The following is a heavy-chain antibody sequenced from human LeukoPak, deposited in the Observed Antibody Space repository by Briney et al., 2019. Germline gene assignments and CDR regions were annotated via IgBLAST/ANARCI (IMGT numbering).Heavy chain of an antibody. Sequence: SVKVSCKASGGTFSSYAISWVRQAPGQGLEWMGGIIPIFGTANYAQKFQGRVTITADESTSTAYMELSSLRSEDTAVYYCAREGYCSGGSCYSRWSDPWGQGTLVTVSS. CDR2: IIPIFGTA. CDR3: AREGYCSGGSCYSRWSDP. J-gene: IGHJ5*02. V-gene: IGHV1-69*13. CDR1: GGTFSSYA. D-gene: IGHD2-15*01.